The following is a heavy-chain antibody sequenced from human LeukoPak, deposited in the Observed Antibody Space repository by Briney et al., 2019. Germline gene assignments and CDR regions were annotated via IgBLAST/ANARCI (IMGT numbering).Heavy chain of an antibody. CDR3: ARAGCSSTSCYLYYYYGMDV. Sequence: ASVKVSCKASGYTFTGYYMHWVRQAPGQGLEWMGWINPNSGGTNYAQKFQGRVTMTRDTSISTAYMELSRLRSEDTAVYYCARAGCSSTSCYLYYYYGMDVWGQGTTVTVSS. CDR2: INPNSGGT. D-gene: IGHD2-2*01. V-gene: IGHV1-2*02. J-gene: IGHJ6*02. CDR1: GYTFTGYY.